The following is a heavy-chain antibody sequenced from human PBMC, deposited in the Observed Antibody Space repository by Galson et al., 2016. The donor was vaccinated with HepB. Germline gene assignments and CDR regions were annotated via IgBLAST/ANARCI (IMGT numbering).Heavy chain of an antibody. J-gene: IGHJ4*02. D-gene: IGHD5-18*01. CDR1: GFPFSGYP. V-gene: IGHV3-30*04. Sequence: SLRLSCAASGFPFSGYPIHWVRQAPGKGLDWVASISYDGTKINYADSVKGRFTISRDNSKNTVSLQMNSLRVDGTAVFYCAREASYVNVLDHWGQGTLVTVSS. CDR3: AREASYVNVLDH. CDR2: ISYDGTKI.